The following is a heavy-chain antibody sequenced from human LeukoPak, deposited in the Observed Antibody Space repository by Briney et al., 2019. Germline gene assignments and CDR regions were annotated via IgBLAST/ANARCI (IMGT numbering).Heavy chain of an antibody. V-gene: IGHV4-59*01. CDR2: IYYSGST. CDR1: GGSISSYY. Sequence: SETLSLTCTVSGGSISSYYWSWIRQPPGKGLEWIGCIYYSGSTNYNPSLKSRVTISIDTSKNQFSLKLGSVTAADTAVYYCAREFEDPYSGNYHFDYWGQGALVTVSS. D-gene: IGHD1-26*01. J-gene: IGHJ4*02. CDR3: AREFEDPYSGNYHFDY.